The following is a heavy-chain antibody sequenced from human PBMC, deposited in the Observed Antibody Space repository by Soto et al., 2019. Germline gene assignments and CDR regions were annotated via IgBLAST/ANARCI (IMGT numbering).Heavy chain of an antibody. D-gene: IGHD3-22*01. Sequence: QVQLQESGPGLVKPSGTLSLTCAVSGGSISSSNWWSWVRQPPGKGLEWIGEIYHSGSTNYNPSLKSRVPLAVDKAKNTFSLQLSSVTAADTAVYYCARDGDSSAVGMDVWGQGTTVTVSS. CDR3: ARDGDSSAVGMDV. CDR2: IYHSGST. CDR1: GGSISSSNW. V-gene: IGHV4-4*02. J-gene: IGHJ6*02.